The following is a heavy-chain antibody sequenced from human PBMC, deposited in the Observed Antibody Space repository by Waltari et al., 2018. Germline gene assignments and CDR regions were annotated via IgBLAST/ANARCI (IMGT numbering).Heavy chain of an antibody. V-gene: IGHV4-39*01. J-gene: IGHJ6*04. CDR1: GGSISSSSYY. D-gene: IGHD6-19*01. Sequence: QLQLQESGPGLVKPSETLSLTCTVSGGSISSSSYYWGWIRQPPGKGLEWIGSIYYSGSTYYNPSLKSRVTISVDTSKNQFSLKLSSVTAADTAVYYCARPYSSGQFDYWGKGTTVTVSS. CDR2: IYYSGST. CDR3: ARPYSSGQFDY.